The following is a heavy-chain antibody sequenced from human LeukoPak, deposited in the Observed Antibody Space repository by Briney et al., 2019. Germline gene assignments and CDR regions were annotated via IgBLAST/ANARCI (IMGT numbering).Heavy chain of an antibody. D-gene: IGHD6-19*01. CDR3: ASGAGWLIDY. V-gene: IGHV4-4*08. J-gene: IGHJ4*02. CDR1: GGHIDSVY. Sequence: PSETLSLTCIVSGGHIDSVYWNWIRHPPGKGLEWIGYIDNSGSTKYNPSLQSRITMSRDTSKKQFSLKLTSVTAADTAMYYCASGAGWLIDYWGQGTLVSVSS. CDR2: IDNSGST.